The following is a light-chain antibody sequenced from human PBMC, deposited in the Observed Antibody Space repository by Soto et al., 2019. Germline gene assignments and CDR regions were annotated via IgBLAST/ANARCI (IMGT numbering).Light chain of an antibody. Sequence: QSVLTQPPSASGTPGQGVTISCSGSTSNIGSNYVYWYQQLPGTAPKLLIYRNNQRPSGVPDRFSGSKSGTSASLAISGLRSDDEADYFCATWDDSLNGFYVFGPGTKVTVL. CDR3: ATWDDSLNGFYV. V-gene: IGLV1-47*01. CDR2: RNN. CDR1: TSNIGSNY. J-gene: IGLJ1*01.